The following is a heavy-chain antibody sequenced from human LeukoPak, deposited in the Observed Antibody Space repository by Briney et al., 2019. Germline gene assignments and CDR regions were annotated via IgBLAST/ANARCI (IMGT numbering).Heavy chain of an antibody. CDR2: IKQDGRTK. CDR3: ARDSSYCRYGIYYDVLDI. D-gene: IGHD2-21*01. V-gene: IGHV3-7*05. CDR1: GFTLSTYW. J-gene: IGHJ3*02. Sequence: GGSLRLSCAASGFTLSTYWMTWVRQAPGKGLEWVANIKQDGRTKSYVDSVKGRFTISRDNAKNSLYLQMNSLRAGDTAVYYCARDSSYCRYGIYYDVLDIWGRGTMVTVSS.